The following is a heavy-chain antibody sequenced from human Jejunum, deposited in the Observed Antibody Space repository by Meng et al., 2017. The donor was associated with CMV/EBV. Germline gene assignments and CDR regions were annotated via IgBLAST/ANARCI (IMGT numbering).Heavy chain of an antibody. CDR1: YA. Sequence: YAMRWVRQARGKGLEWVALISYDGANKYYPDSVKGRFTISRDNSKNTLYLQMNSLRAEDTAVYYCARDPWIFGVVGKPSGANYFDCWGQGTLVTVSS. CDR2: ISYDGANK. V-gene: IGHV3-30*01. D-gene: IGHD3-3*01. J-gene: IGHJ4*02. CDR3: ARDPWIFGVVGKPSGANYFDC.